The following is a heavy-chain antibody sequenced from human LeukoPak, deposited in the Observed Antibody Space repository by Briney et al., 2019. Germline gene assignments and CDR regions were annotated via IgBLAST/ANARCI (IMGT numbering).Heavy chain of an antibody. CDR2: IFHNGNA. J-gene: IGHJ4*02. D-gene: IGHD3-9*01. CDR3: AKTKLDWLLFDF. CDR1: GGSISTSNYY. V-gene: IGHV4-39*07. Sequence: SGTLSLTCSVSGGSISTSNYYWVWIRQSPEKGLEWIGSIFHNGNAFYSPSLQSRVTMSLDTSKSQFYLRLTSVTAADTALYYCAKTKLDWLLFDFWGQGILVTVSS.